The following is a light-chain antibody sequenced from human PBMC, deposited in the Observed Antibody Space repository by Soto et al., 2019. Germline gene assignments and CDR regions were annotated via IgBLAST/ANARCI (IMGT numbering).Light chain of an antibody. Sequence: QSVLTQPPSASGSPGQSVTISCTVTSSDVGGYNYVSWYQQHPGKAPKLMIYEVSYRPSGVSDRFSGSKSGNTASLTVSGLQAEDEADYYCSSYAGSSTVFGTGTKVTVL. CDR1: SSDVGGYNY. CDR2: EVS. V-gene: IGLV2-8*01. CDR3: SSYAGSSTV. J-gene: IGLJ1*01.